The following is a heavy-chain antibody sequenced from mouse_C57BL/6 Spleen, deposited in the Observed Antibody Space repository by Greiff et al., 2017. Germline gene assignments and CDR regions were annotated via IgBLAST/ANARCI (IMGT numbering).Heavy chain of an antibody. V-gene: IGHV5-17*01. CDR1: GFTFSDYG. CDR2: ISSGSSTI. Sequence: EVQLQESGGGLVKPGGSLKLSCAASGFTFSDYGMHWVRQAPEKGLEWVAYISSGSSTIYYADTVKGRFTISRDNAKNTLFLQMTSLRSEDTAMYYCARGITTVVAKAMDYWGQGTSVTVSS. D-gene: IGHD1-1*01. CDR3: ARGITTVVAKAMDY. J-gene: IGHJ4*01.